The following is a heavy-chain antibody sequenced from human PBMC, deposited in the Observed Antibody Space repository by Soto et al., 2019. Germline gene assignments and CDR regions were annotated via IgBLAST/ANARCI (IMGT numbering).Heavy chain of an antibody. J-gene: IGHJ4*02. CDR3: VRGGSYGYVH. V-gene: IGHV4-34*01. CDR2: INHRGST. CDR1: GGSFSCYY. Sequence: SETLSLTCAVYGGSFSCYYWSWIRQPPGKGLEWIGEINHRGSTNYNPSLKSRVTISVDTSKNQFSLKLSSVTAADTAVYYCVRGGSYGYVHWGQGTLVTVSS. D-gene: IGHD5-18*01.